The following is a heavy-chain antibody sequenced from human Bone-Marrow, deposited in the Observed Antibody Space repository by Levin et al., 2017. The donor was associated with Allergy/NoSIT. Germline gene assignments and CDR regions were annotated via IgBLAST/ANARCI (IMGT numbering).Heavy chain of an antibody. CDR3: AVGYNSREGFT. D-gene: IGHD6-13*01. CDR2: IYNSGST. Sequence: SQTLSLTCTVSGGSISNYYWNWIRQPPGKGLEWIGYIYNSGSTNYNPSLKSRVTISVDTSKNQFSLKLSSVTAADTAVFYCAVGYNSREGFTWGQGTLVTVSS. CDR1: GGSISNYY. J-gene: IGHJ4*02. V-gene: IGHV4-59*08.